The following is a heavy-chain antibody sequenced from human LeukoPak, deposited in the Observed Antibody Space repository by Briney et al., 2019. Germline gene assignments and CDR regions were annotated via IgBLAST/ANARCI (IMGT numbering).Heavy chain of an antibody. CDR2: ISSGGVNT. D-gene: IGHD2-15*01. V-gene: IGHV3-23*01. J-gene: IGHJ4*02. CDR1: GFTFGSYV. Sequence: GGSLRLSCAPSGFTFGSYVMSWVRQAPGKVLEWVSTISSGGVNTYYADSVKGRFTISRDNSKNTLYLQTNSLRAEDTALYYCAKDDGGGSSRGYFECWGQGTLGTVSS. CDR3: AKDDGGGSSRGYFEC.